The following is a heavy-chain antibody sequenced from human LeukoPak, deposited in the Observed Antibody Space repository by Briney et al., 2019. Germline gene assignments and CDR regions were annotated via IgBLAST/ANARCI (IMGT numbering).Heavy chain of an antibody. CDR1: GYTFTSYG. CDR2: ITPIVGLA. J-gene: IGHJ4*02. CDR3: AGGRDGHDDY. Sequence: ASVKVSCKASGYTFTSYGISWLRQAPGQGLEWMGRITPIVGLANYAQKFQGRVTFIADKSTSTSYMNLSGLRSEDTAVYYCAGGRDGHDDYWGQGTLVTVSS. V-gene: IGHV1-69*04. D-gene: IGHD3-16*01.